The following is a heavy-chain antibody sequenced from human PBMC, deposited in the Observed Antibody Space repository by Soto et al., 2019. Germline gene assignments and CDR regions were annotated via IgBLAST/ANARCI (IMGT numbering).Heavy chain of an antibody. Sequence: PGGSLRLSCAASGFTFSSYAMSWVRQAPGKGLEWASAISGSGGSTYYADSVKGRFTISRDNSKNTLYLQMNSLRAEDTAVYYCAKLGGSYRQRHYYYYGMDVWGQGTTVTVSS. CDR1: GFTFSSYA. V-gene: IGHV3-23*01. J-gene: IGHJ6*02. CDR3: AKLGGSYRQRHYYYYGMDV. D-gene: IGHD3-16*02. CDR2: ISGSGGST.